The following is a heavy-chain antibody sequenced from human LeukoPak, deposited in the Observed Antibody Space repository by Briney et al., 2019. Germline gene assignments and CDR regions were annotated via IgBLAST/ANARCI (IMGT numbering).Heavy chain of an antibody. D-gene: IGHD3-9*01. Sequence: SQTLSLTCTVSGGSISSGDYYWSWIRQPPGKGLEWIGYIYYSGSTYYNPSLKSRVTMSVDTSKNQFSLKLSSVTAADTAVYYCARQPDVLRYFDWLSQAFDIWGQGTMVTVSS. CDR2: IYYSGST. V-gene: IGHV4-30-4*08. CDR3: ARQPDVLRYFDWLSQAFDI. J-gene: IGHJ3*02. CDR1: GGSISSGDYY.